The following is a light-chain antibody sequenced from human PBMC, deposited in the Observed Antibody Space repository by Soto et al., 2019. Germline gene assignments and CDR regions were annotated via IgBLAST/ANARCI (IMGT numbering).Light chain of an antibody. V-gene: IGKV3-20*01. CDR1: QSSFDTY. CDR3: HQYGNSPWT. Sequence: EVVLTQSPDTLSLSPGEGTTLSCRASQSSFDTYLAWFQQKPGQAPRLLIYAASTRATGIPDRFSGSRSGTDFTVTTSTLEPEDVAVYYCHQYGNSPWTLGQGTKVDI. CDR2: AAS. J-gene: IGKJ1*01.